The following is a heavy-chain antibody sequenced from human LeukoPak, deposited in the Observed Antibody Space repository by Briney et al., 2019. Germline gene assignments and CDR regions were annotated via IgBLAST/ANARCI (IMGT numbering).Heavy chain of an antibody. V-gene: IGHV4-39*07. Sequence: SETLSLTCTVSGGPINSGDYYWVWIRQPPGKGLEWIGSIYYSGSSSYNPSLKSRVTMTVDTSKSQFSLKLSSVTAADTAVYYCAREARPTYYYDSSGYSHYMDVWGKGTTVTVSS. D-gene: IGHD3-22*01. CDR2: IYYSGSS. CDR1: GGPINSGDYY. J-gene: IGHJ6*03. CDR3: AREARPTYYYDSSGYSHYMDV.